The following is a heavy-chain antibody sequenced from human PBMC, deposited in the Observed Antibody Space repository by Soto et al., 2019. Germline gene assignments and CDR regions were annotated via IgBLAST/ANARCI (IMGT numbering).Heavy chain of an antibody. V-gene: IGHV1-18*01. CDR3: AREEGSSWYGVDY. CDR2: ISTYSGNT. CDR1: GYTFTSHG. D-gene: IGHD6-13*01. Sequence: QVQLVQSGTEVKKPGASVKVSCKASGYTFTSHGISWVRQAPGQGLEWMGWISTYSGNTTYSQELQDRVTMTTDTSTITAYMELRSLRSDDTAVYYCAREEGSSWYGVDYWGQGTLVTVSS. J-gene: IGHJ4*02.